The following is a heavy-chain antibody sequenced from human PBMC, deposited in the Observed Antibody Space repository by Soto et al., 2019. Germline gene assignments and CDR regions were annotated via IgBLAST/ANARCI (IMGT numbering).Heavy chain of an antibody. D-gene: IGHD3-16*01. CDR1: GFPFSHYW. Sequence: GSPRLSCAAFGFPFSHYWMHWVRQTPGKGLVWVSRINPAGTITNYADSVEGRFTISRDNADSALFLQMNSLSAEDTAIYYCTSDTFGLRDTWGQGTLVTVSS. CDR2: INPAGTIT. J-gene: IGHJ5*02. CDR3: TSDTFGLRDT. V-gene: IGHV3-74*01.